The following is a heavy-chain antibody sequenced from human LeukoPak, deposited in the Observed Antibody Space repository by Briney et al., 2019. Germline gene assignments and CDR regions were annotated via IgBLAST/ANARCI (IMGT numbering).Heavy chain of an antibody. Sequence: GGSLRLSCAASGFTLSSYAMGWVRQAPGKGLEWVSAISGRAGSTYYADSVTGRFSISRDNSKYTLYLQMNSLKAENTGVYSCSKVVPVTTDFYLDYWGQGTLVTVSS. CDR1: GFTLSSYA. CDR2: ISGRAGST. D-gene: IGHD4-11*01. J-gene: IGHJ4*02. V-gene: IGHV3-23*01. CDR3: SKVVPVTTDFYLDY.